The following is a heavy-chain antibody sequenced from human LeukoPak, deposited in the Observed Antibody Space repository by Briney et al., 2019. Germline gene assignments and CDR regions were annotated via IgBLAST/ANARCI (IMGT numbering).Heavy chain of an antibody. CDR3: ARDRLLVVPAASQNYYYYGMDV. J-gene: IGHJ6*02. CDR2: IIPILGIA. CDR1: GYTFTSYY. V-gene: IGHV1-69*04. Sequence: ASVKVSCKASGYTFTSYYMHWVRQAPGQGLEWMGRIIPILGIANYAQKFQGRVTITADKSTSTAYMELSSLRSEDTAVYYCARDRLLVVPAASQNYYYYGMDVWGQGTTVTVSS. D-gene: IGHD2-2*01.